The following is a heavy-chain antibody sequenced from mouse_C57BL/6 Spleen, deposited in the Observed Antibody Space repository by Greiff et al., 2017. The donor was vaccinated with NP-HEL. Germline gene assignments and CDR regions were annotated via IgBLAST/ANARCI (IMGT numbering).Heavy chain of an antibody. J-gene: IGHJ4*01. V-gene: IGHV1-26*01. CDR2: INPNNGGT. Sequence: EVQLQQSGPELVKPGASVKISCKASGYTFTDYYMNWVKQSHGRSLEWIGDINPNNGGTSYNQKFKGKATLTVDKSSSTAYMELRSLTSEDSAVYYCARGGYYDYDVKDAMDYWGQGTSVTVSS. CDR1: GYTFTDYY. CDR3: ARGGYYDYDVKDAMDY. D-gene: IGHD2-4*01.